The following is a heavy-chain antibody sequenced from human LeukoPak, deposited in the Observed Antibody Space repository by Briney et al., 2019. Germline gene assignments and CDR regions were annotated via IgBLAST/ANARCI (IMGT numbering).Heavy chain of an antibody. CDR2: IIPIFGTA. Sequence: SVKVSCKASGYTFTSYYMHWVRQAPGQGLEWMGGIIPIFGTANYAQKFQGRVTITADESTSTAYMELSSLRSEDTAVYYCARGTDYYYGMDVWGQGTTVTVSS. CDR1: GYTFTSYY. J-gene: IGHJ6*02. D-gene: IGHD4-17*01. V-gene: IGHV1-69*13. CDR3: ARGTDYYYGMDV.